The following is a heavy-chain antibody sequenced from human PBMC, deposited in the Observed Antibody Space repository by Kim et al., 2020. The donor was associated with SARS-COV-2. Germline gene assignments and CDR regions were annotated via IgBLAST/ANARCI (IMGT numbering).Heavy chain of an antibody. CDR3: ASGNSYSSSSYGMDV. V-gene: IGHV3-21*01. Sequence: DPVPGRFTFSRDNTKNSLYLQMNSLRAEDTAVYYCASGNSYSSSSYGMDVWGQGTTVTVSS. J-gene: IGHJ6*02. D-gene: IGHD6-6*01.